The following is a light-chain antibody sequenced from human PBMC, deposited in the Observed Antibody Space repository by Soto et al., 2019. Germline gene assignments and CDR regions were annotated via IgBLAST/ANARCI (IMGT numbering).Light chain of an antibody. Sequence: EVVMTQSPATLSVSPGERATLSCRASQSVSSNLAWYQQKPGQAPRLLIYEASNRATGIPARFSGSGSGTDFTLTISSLEPEDFAVYYCQQRSNWITFGQGTRLEI. J-gene: IGKJ5*01. CDR3: QQRSNWIT. CDR2: EAS. CDR1: QSVSSN. V-gene: IGKV3-11*01.